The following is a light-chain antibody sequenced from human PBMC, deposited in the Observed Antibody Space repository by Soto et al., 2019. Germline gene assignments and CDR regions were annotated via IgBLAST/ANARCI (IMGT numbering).Light chain of an antibody. CDR2: DVS. CDR1: SSDVGGYNS. CDR3: SSYTTGGSYV. J-gene: IGLJ1*01. Sequence: QSALTQPASVSGSPGLSIAISSTGTSSDVGGYNSVSWYQQHPGKAPKLMIYDVSNRPSGVSNRFSGSKSGNTASLTISGLQAEDEGDYYCSSYTTGGSYVFGTGTKVTVL. V-gene: IGLV2-14*01.